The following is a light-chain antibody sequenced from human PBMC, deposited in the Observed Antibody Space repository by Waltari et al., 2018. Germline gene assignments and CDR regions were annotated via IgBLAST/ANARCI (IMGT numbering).Light chain of an antibody. CDR3: AAWDDSLSRWL. CDR2: RNN. J-gene: IGLJ3*02. CDR1: SPNTGSNY. Sequence: QSVLTQPPSASGTPGQRVTIPCSARSPNTGSNYFYWYPHVPGAAPKLLIYRNNQRPSGVPDRFSGSKSGTSASLAISGLRSEDEADYYCAAWDDSLSRWLLGGGTKLTVL. V-gene: IGLV1-47*01.